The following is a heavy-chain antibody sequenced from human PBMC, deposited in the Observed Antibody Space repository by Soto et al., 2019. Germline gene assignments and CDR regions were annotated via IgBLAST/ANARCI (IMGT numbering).Heavy chain of an antibody. V-gene: IGHV3-15*07. CDR1: GFTFSNAW. CDR2: IKSKTDGGTT. J-gene: IGHJ4*02. D-gene: IGHD2-15*01. Sequence: EVQLVESGGGLVKPGGSLRLSCAASGFTFSNAWMNWVRQAPGKGLEWVGRIKSKTDGGTTDYAAPVKGRLTISSDDSKNTLYLQMNSLQAEDAAVYYCTTELWLLPDFHYWCQGTLVTVSS. CDR3: TTELWLLPDFHY.